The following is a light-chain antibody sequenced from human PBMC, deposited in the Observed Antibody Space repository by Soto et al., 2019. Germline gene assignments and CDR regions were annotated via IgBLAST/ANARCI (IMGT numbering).Light chain of an antibody. CDR2: ENN. Sequence: QSVLTQPPSVSEAPGQRVTISCTGSSSNIGAGYEAHWYQQVPGTAPKLLIYENNNRPSGVPDRFSGSKSGTSASLAITGXQXXDXAEYYCQSYDSSLSGYVFGTGTKVTV. V-gene: IGLV1-40*01. J-gene: IGLJ1*01. CDR3: QSYDSSLSGYV. CDR1: SSNIGAGYE.